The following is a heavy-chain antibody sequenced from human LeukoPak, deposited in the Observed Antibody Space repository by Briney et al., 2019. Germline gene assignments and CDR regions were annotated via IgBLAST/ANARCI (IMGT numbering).Heavy chain of an antibody. CDR3: ARVASYRAFDY. CDR1: GFTFSSYS. J-gene: IGHJ4*02. V-gene: IGHV3-21*01. Sequence: GGSLRLSCAASGFTFSSYSMNWVRQAPGKGLEWVSSISSSSYIYYADSVKGRFTISRDNAKNSLYLQMNSLRAEDTAVYYCARVASYRAFDYWGQGTLVTVSS. D-gene: IGHD1-26*01. CDR2: ISSSSYI.